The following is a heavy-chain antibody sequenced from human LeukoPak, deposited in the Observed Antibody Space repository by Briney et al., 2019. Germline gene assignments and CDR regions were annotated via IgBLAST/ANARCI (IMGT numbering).Heavy chain of an antibody. J-gene: IGHJ3*02. CDR2: IWYDGSNK. Sequence: GGSLRLSCAASGFTFSSYGMHWVRQAPGKRLEWVAVIWYDGSNKYYADSVKGRFTISRDNSKNTLYLQMNSLRAEDTAVYYCARDYYDSSGYFDAFDIWGQGTMVTVSS. D-gene: IGHD3-22*01. CDR3: ARDYYDSSGYFDAFDI. CDR1: GFTFSSYG. V-gene: IGHV3-33*08.